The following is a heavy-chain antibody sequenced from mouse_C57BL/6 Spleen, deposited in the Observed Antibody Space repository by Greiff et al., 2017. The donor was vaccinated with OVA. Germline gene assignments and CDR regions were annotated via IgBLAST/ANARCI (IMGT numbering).Heavy chain of an antibody. CDR1: GYTFTEYT. Sequence: LVEPGASVKLSCKASGYTFTEYTIHWVKQRSGQGLEWIGWFYPGSGSIKYNEKFKDKATLTADKSSSTVYMELSRLTSEDSAVYFCARHEDPNYYGSSPFDYWGQGTTLTVSS. CDR2: FYPGSGSI. V-gene: IGHV1-62-2*01. J-gene: IGHJ2*01. CDR3: ARHEDPNYYGSSPFDY. D-gene: IGHD1-1*01.